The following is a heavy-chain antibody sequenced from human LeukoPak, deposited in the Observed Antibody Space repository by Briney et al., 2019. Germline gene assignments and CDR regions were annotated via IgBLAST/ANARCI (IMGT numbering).Heavy chain of an antibody. J-gene: IGHJ5*02. CDR1: SVSISSGSFS. Sequence: PSQTLSLTCTVSSVSISSGSFSWSWIRQPAGKRLEWIGRIYTSGSTNYNPSLRSRVTISIDTSKNQFSLKLTSVTAADTAVYYCAREYYDILTGPGEFDPWGQGTLVTVSS. CDR2: IYTSGST. V-gene: IGHV4-61*02. D-gene: IGHD3-9*01. CDR3: AREYYDILTGPGEFDP.